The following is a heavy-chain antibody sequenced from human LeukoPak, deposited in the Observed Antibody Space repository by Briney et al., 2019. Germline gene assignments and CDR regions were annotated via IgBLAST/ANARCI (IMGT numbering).Heavy chain of an antibody. D-gene: IGHD3-10*01. J-gene: IGHJ6*02. CDR1: GFTFSSYA. CDR3: AKDLGLWFGENPRLGMDV. CDR2: ISGSGGST. V-gene: IGHV3-23*01. Sequence: HPGGSLRLSCAASGFTFSSYAMSWVRQAPGKGLEWVSAISGSGGSTYYAGSVKGRFTISRDNSKNTLYLQMNSLRAEDTAVYYCAKDLGLWFGENPRLGMDVWGQGTTVTVSS.